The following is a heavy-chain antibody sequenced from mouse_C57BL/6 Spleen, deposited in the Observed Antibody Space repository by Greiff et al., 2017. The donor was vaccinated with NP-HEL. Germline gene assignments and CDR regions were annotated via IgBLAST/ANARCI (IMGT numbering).Heavy chain of an antibody. D-gene: IGHD2-4*01. CDR3: AKGLRRTLDY. V-gene: IGHV1-55*01. Sequence: QVQLQQPGAELVKPGASVKMSCKASGYTFTSYWITWVRQRPGKGLEWVGDIYPGSGSTNYNEKFKSKATVTVDTSSSTAYMQLSSLTSEDSAVYYCAKGLRRTLDYWGQGTTLTVSS. J-gene: IGHJ2*01. CDR2: IYPGSGST. CDR1: GYTFTSYW.